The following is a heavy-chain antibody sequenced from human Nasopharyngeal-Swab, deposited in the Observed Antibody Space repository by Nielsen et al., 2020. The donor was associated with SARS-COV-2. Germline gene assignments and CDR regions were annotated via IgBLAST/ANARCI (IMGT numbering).Heavy chain of an antibody. Sequence: ESLKISCAASGFTVSSNYMSWVRQAPGKGLEWIGEINHSGSTNYNPSLKSRVTISVDTSKNQSSLKLSSVTAADTAVYYCARGSLWGYWGQGTLVTVSS. V-gene: IGHV4-34*01. CDR1: GFTVSSNY. CDR2: INHSGST. D-gene: IGHD7-27*01. CDR3: ARGSLWGY. J-gene: IGHJ4*02.